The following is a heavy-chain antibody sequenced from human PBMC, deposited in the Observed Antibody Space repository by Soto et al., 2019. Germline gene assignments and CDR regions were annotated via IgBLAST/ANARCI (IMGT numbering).Heavy chain of an antibody. V-gene: IGHV4-4*01. D-gene: IGHD3-3*01. Sequence: TLSLTCAVSGGSVSGSYWWTWVRQSPGKGLEWIGKIHHSGSTNYNPSLNNRVIISVDKSTNQVSLRLTSVPAADTAVCFCAASINYDFWRDGGRHFYFEHWGQGALVTVSS. CDR1: GGSVSGSYW. CDR3: AASINYDFWRDGGRHFYFEH. J-gene: IGHJ4*01. CDR2: IHHSGST.